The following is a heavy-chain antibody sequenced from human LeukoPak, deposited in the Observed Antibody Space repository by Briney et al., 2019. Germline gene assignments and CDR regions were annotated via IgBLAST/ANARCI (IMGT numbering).Heavy chain of an antibody. CDR1: GFTFTSYT. D-gene: IGHD3-3*01. J-gene: IGHJ4*02. CDR2: ISSSSNYI. CDR3: ARDRITIFGVVES. Sequence: GGSLRFSCAASGFTFTSYTMNWVRQAPGKGLAWVSSISSSSNYIYYADSVKGRFTISRDNAKNSLYLQMNSLRAEDTAVYYCARDRITIFGVVESWGQGTLVTVSS. V-gene: IGHV3-21*01.